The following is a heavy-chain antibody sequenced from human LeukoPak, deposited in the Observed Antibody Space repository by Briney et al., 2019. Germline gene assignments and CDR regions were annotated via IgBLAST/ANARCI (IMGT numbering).Heavy chain of an antibody. V-gene: IGHV5-51*01. Sequence: GESLKISCKGSGYSFSTHWIGWARQMPGKGLEWMAMIYPGNSDTTYRPSFQGQVTISADKSISTAYLQWSSLKASDTAMYYCARQKQWGYFDYWGQGTLVTVSS. CDR2: IYPGNSDT. J-gene: IGHJ4*02. CDR1: GYSFSTHW. D-gene: IGHD6-19*01. CDR3: ARQKQWGYFDY.